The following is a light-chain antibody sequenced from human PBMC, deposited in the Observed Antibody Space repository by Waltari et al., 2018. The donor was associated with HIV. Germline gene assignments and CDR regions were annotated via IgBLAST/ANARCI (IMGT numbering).Light chain of an antibody. Sequence: QSVLTQPPSASGTPGQRVTISCSGRHSNIGSNSVSWYQQVPGTAPKLLIYGNSQRPSGVPDRFSGSKSGNSASLAISGLRSEDEADYYCAAWDDSVNGDVIFGGGTKLTVL. CDR3: AAWDDSVNGDVI. J-gene: IGLJ2*01. CDR1: HSNIGSNS. V-gene: IGLV1-44*01. CDR2: GNS.